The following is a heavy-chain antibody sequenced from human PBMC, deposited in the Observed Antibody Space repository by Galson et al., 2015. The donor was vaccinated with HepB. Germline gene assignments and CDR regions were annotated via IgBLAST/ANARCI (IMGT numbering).Heavy chain of an antibody. CDR3: ARVERIQLWSHFDY. J-gene: IGHJ4*02. Sequence: SVRLSCQASGYTFNNYYMHWVRQAPGQGLEWMGIINPSGGSTSYAQKLQGRVTMTRDTSTSTVYMELSSLRSEDKAVYYCARVERIQLWSHFDYWGQGTLVTVSS. CDR1: GYTFNNYY. D-gene: IGHD5-18*01. CDR2: INPSGGST. V-gene: IGHV1-46*02.